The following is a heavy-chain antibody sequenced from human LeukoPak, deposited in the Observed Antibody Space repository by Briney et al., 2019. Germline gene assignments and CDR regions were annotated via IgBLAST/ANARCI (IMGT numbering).Heavy chain of an antibody. CDR1: GYTFTGYY. V-gene: IGHV1-2*02. CDR2: INPNSGGT. J-gene: IGHJ4*02. Sequence: GASVKVSCKASGYTFTGYYMHWVRQTPGQGLERMGWINPNSGGTNYAQKFQGRVTMTRDTSISTAYMELSRLRSDDTAVYYCARGVGITIFGVVKHDWGQGTLVTVSS. D-gene: IGHD3-3*01. CDR3: ARGVGITIFGVVKHD.